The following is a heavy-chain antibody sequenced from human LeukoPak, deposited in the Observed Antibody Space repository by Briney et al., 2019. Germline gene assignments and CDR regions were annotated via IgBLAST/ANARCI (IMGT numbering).Heavy chain of an antibody. Sequence: ASVKVSCKASGYTFSTCDINWVRQATGQGLEWTGWMNPNSGNTGYVQKFQGRVTMTRNTSISTAYMELSSLRSEDTAVYYCARRRYSSNWYYFDYWGQGTLVTVSS. CDR3: ARRRYSSNWYYFDY. D-gene: IGHD6-13*01. V-gene: IGHV1-8*01. CDR1: GYTFSTCD. J-gene: IGHJ4*02. CDR2: MNPNSGNT.